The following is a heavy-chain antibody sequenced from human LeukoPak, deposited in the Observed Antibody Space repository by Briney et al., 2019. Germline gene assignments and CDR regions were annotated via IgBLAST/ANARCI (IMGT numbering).Heavy chain of an antibody. V-gene: IGHV4-4*09. Sequence: SETLSLTCTVSGGSISSYYWSWIRQPPGKGLEWIGYIYTSGSTNYNPSLKSRVTISVDTSKNQFSLKLSSVTAADTAVYYCARQGFMEWLDYYYYMDVWGKGTTVTVSS. CDR2: IYTSGST. J-gene: IGHJ6*03. CDR3: ARQGFMEWLDYYYYMDV. D-gene: IGHD3-3*01. CDR1: GGSISSYY.